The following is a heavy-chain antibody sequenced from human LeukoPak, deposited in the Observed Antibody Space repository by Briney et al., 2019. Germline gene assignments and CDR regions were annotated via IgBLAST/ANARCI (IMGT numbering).Heavy chain of an antibody. Sequence: SETLSLNCSVSGGPISSYWWSWIRQPAGKGLEFIGRIYTTGRTNYNPSLKSRVSMSVDTSKNKFSLELRSVTAADTAVYFCARAGYTISSYRFDYWGQGALVTVSS. D-gene: IGHD3-16*02. V-gene: IGHV4-4*07. CDR2: IYTTGRT. CDR1: GGPISSYW. CDR3: ARAGYTISSYRFDY. J-gene: IGHJ4*02.